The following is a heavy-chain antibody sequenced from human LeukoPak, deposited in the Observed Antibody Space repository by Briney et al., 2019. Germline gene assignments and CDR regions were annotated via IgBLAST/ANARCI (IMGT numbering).Heavy chain of an antibody. Sequence: ASVKVSCKASGYTFTSYGISWVRQAPGQGLEWMGWISAYNGNTNYAQKLQGRVTMTRDTSISTAYMELSRLRSDDTAVYYCARGEKYSSSWGGFWGQGTLVTVSS. CDR2: ISAYNGNT. D-gene: IGHD6-6*01. J-gene: IGHJ4*02. CDR3: ARGEKYSSSWGGF. V-gene: IGHV1-18*01. CDR1: GYTFTSYG.